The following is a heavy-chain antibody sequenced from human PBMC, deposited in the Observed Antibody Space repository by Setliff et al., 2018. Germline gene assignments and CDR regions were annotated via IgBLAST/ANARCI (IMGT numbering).Heavy chain of an antibody. Sequence: SETLSLTCTVSPGSISRHYWSWFRQAPGKGLEWIGYRHDNGERDYNPSLGSRVTISVDTSKNQFSLMLTSVTAADTAIYYCAGRPQNTPMGPCDYWGQGTLGTVS. CDR3: AGRPQNTPMGPCDY. D-gene: IGHD5-18*01. CDR2: RHDNGER. V-gene: IGHV4-59*11. J-gene: IGHJ4*02. CDR1: PGSISRHY.